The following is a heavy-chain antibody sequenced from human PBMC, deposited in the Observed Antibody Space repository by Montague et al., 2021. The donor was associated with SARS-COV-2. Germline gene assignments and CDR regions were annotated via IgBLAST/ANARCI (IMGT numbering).Heavy chain of an antibody. Sequence: SLRLSCAASGFSFSSYEMNWVHQAPGKGLEWVSYISSSGSTIYYADSVKGRFTISGDNAKNSLYLQMNSLRAEDTAVYYCARVFATVGAMDRNDYWGQGTRVTVSS. CDR3: ARVFATVGAMDRNDY. CDR2: ISSSGSTI. J-gene: IGHJ4*02. D-gene: IGHD1-26*01. CDR1: GFSFSSYE. V-gene: IGHV3-48*03.